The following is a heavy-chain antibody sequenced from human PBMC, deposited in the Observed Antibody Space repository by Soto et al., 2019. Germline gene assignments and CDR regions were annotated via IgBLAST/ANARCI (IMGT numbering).Heavy chain of an antibody. Sequence: GGSLRLSCTGSGFTFGDYALSWFRQAPGKGLEWVGFIRSKTYGGTTEYAASVKGRFTISRDDSKSIAYLQMNSLKTEDTALYYCSRNYDYSNWYDPWGQGTLVTVSS. V-gene: IGHV3-49*03. CDR2: IRSKTYGGTT. D-gene: IGHD3-3*01. CDR1: GFTFGDYA. CDR3: SRNYDYSNWYDP. J-gene: IGHJ5*02.